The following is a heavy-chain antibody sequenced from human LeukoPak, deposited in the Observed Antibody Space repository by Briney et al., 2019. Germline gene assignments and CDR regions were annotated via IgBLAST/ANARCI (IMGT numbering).Heavy chain of an antibody. V-gene: IGHV3-30*18. CDR3: AKSADRSTYYCDSSADGGVDY. CDR2: ISYDGSNK. D-gene: IGHD3-22*01. Sequence: PGGSLRLSCAASGFTFSSYGMYWVRQAPGKGLERVAVISYDGSNKNYADSVNGRFTISRDTSKNPLYLQMDRLKAEATVMFYCAKSADRSTYYCDSSADGGVDYWGQGTLVTVSS. CDR1: GFTFSSYG. J-gene: IGHJ4*02.